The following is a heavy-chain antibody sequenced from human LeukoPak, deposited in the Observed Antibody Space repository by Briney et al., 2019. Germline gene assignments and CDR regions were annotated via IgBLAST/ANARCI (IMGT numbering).Heavy chain of an antibody. Sequence: ASVKVSCKASGHPFTAFSLHWVRQAPGQGPEWMAIIDPGIFTTTYSQKFRDRVTVTSDPSTATVYMDLRSLRLEDTAVYFCARDWAHGSFHFWGQGTLVTVSS. CDR2: IDPGIFTT. CDR3: ARDWAHGSFHF. V-gene: IGHV1-46*01. J-gene: IGHJ4*02. D-gene: IGHD3-16*01. CDR1: GHPFTAFS.